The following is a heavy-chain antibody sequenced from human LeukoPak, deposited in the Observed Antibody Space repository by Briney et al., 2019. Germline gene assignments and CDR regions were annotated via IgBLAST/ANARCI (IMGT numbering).Heavy chain of an antibody. V-gene: IGHV4-34*01. J-gene: IGHJ5*02. CDR3: ARGVGSGSYRNKRNWFDP. CDR2: INHSGST. Sequence: SETLSLTCAVYGGSFSGYYWSWIRQPPGKGLEWIGEINHSGSTNYNPSLKSRVTISVDTSKNQFSLKLSSETAADTAVYYCARGVGSGSYRNKRNWFDPWGQGTLVTVSS. CDR1: GGSFSGYY. D-gene: IGHD3-10*01.